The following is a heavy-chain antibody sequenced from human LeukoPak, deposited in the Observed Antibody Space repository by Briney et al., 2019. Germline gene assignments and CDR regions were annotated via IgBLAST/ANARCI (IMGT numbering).Heavy chain of an antibody. J-gene: IGHJ4*02. CDR2: ISSSSSTI. Sequence: GGSLRLSCAASGFTFSSYSMNWVRQAPGKGLEWVSYISSSSSTIYYADSVKGRFTISRDNAQNSVYLRMNSLRDEDTAVYYCARVGELDYWGQGTLVTVSS. V-gene: IGHV3-48*02. D-gene: IGHD1-26*01. CDR3: ARVGELDY. CDR1: GFTFSSYS.